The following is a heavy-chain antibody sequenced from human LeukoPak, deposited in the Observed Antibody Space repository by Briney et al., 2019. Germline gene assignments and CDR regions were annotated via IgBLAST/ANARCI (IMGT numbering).Heavy chain of an antibody. CDR1: GYSISNGYY. J-gene: IGHJ4*02. D-gene: IGHD3-3*01. CDR3: ARDETYSDVWSGSAGGGKGNYLDY. V-gene: IGHV4-38-2*02. Sequence: SETLSLTCTVSGYSISNGYYWGWMRQPPGKGLEWIGSIYHSGRTHYNPSLKSRVIISVDTSKNYFSLKLGSVTAADTAMYYCARDETYSDVWSGSAGGGKGNYLDYWGQGILVTVSS. CDR2: IYHSGRT.